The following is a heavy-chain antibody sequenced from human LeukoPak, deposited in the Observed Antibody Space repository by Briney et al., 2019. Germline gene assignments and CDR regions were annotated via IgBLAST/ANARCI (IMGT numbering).Heavy chain of an antibody. CDR3: AREVRRFGELYGMDV. Sequence: GGSLRLSCAASGFTVSSNYMSRVRQAPGKGLEWVSVIYSGGSTYYADSVKGRFTISRDNSKNTLYLQMNSLRAEDTAVYYCAREVRRFGELYGMDVWGQGTTVTVSS. CDR1: GFTVSSNY. CDR2: IYSGGST. J-gene: IGHJ6*02. V-gene: IGHV3-53*01. D-gene: IGHD3-10*01.